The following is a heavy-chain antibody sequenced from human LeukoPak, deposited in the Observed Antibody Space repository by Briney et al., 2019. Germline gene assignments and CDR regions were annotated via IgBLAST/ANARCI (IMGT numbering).Heavy chain of an antibody. CDR3: ARDGTSIFGVVNPVS. J-gene: IGHJ4*02. D-gene: IGHD3-3*01. CDR2: ISYDGSNK. CDR1: RFTFSSYA. Sequence: GGSLRLSCAASRFTFSSYAMHWVRQAPGKGLEWVAVISYDGSNKYYADSVKGRFTISRDNSKNTLYLQMNSLRAEDTAVYYCARDGTSIFGVVNPVSWGQGTLVTVSS. V-gene: IGHV3-30-3*01.